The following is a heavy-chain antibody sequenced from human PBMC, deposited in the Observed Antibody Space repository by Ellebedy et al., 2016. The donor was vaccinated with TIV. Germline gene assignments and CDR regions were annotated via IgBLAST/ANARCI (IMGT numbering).Heavy chain of an antibody. Sequence: GESLKISCAASGFTFSNYAMSWVRQAPGKGLEWVSAITGNGINTYHTDPVKGRFTISRDNSKNTLYLQMNSLRAEDTAVYSCAKAPIETCRGVICYPFDNWGLGTLVTVSS. CDR2: ITGNGINT. CDR1: GFTFSNYA. V-gene: IGHV3-23*01. CDR3: AKAPIETCRGVICYPFDN. J-gene: IGHJ4*02. D-gene: IGHD2-15*01.